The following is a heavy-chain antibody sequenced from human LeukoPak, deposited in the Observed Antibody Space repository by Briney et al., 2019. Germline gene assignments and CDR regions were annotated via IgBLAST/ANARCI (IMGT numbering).Heavy chain of an antibody. CDR2: ISSSSSYI. V-gene: IGHV3-21*01. CDR3: AARNYYDSSGYYEFDY. J-gene: IGHJ4*02. D-gene: IGHD3-22*01. CDR1: GFTFSVYG. Sequence: TGGSLRLSCAASGFTFSVYGMNWVRQAPGKGLEWVSSISSSSSYIYYADSVKGRFTISGDNAKNSLYLQVNSLRAEDTAVYYCAARNYYDSSGYYEFDYWGQGTLVTVSS.